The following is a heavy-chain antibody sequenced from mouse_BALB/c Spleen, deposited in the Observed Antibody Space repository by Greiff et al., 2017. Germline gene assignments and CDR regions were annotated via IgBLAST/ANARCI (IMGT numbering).Heavy chain of an antibody. CDR3: ARSYYGSSPFDV. V-gene: IGHV1S137*01. J-gene: IGHJ1*01. Sequence: VQLQQSGAELVRPGVSVKISCKGSGYTFTDYAMHWVKQSHAKSLEWIGVISTYYGDASYNQKFKGKATMTVDKSSSTAYMELARLTSEDSAIYYCARSYYGSSPFDVWGAGTTVTVSS. CDR2: ISTYYGDA. D-gene: IGHD1-1*01. CDR1: GYTFTDYA.